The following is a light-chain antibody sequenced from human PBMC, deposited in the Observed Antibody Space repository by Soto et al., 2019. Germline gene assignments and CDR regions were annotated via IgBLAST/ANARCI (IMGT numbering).Light chain of an antibody. CDR3: QQYNSYSQFT. CDR2: KAS. Sequence: DIQMTQSPSILSASVGDRVTITCRASQSIRSWLAWYQQKPGKAPKLLIYKASSLESGVPSRFSGSGSGTEFTLTISSLQPDDFATYYCQQYNSYSQFTFGQGTRLEIK. CDR1: QSIRSW. J-gene: IGKJ5*01. V-gene: IGKV1-5*03.